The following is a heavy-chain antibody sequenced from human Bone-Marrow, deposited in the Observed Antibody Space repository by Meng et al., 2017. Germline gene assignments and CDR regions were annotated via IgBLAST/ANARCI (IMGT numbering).Heavy chain of an antibody. CDR2: IRSKANSYAT. CDR3: TRHTRSYGMDV. V-gene: IGHV3-73*01. D-gene: IGHD2-15*01. Sequence: GESLKISCAASGFTFSGSAMHWVRQASGKGREWVGRIRSKANSYATAYAASVKGRFTIARDDSKNTAYLQMNRLKTEDTAVYYCTRHTRSYGMDVWGQGTMVTVSS. J-gene: IGHJ6*02. CDR1: GFTFSGSA.